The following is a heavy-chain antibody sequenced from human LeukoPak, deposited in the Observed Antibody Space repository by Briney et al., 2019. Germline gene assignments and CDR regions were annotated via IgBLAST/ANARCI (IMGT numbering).Heavy chain of an antibody. CDR3: ARTMVRGVIIPFGY. CDR2: INPNSGGT. V-gene: IGHV1-2*02. J-gene: IGHJ4*02. Sequence: ASVTVSCKASGYAFTGYYLPWVRHAPGQGLEWMGWINPNSGGTNYAQKFQGRVTMTRDTSISTAYMELSRLRSDDTAVYYCARTMVRGVIIPFGYWGQGTLVTVSS. D-gene: IGHD3-10*01. CDR1: GYAFTGYY.